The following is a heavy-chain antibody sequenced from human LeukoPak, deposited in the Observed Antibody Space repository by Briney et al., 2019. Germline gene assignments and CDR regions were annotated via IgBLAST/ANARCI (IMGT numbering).Heavy chain of an antibody. CDR3: ARAPRVRGYSYGSHYDY. CDR2: INPSGGST. V-gene: IGHV1-46*01. J-gene: IGHJ4*02. Sequence: ASVKVSCKASGYTFTSYYMHWVRQAPGQGLEWMGIINPSGGSTSYAQKFQGRVTMTRDTSTSTVYMELSRLRSDDTAVYYCARAPRVRGYSYGSHYDYWGQGTLVTVSS. D-gene: IGHD5-18*01. CDR1: GYTFTSYY.